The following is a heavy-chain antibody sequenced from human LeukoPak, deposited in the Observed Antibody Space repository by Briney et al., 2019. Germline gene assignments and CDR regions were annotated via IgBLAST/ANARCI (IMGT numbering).Heavy chain of an antibody. V-gene: IGHV1-69*05. CDR1: GGAFSSYA. D-gene: IGHD3-3*01. J-gene: IGHJ4*02. Sequence: SVKVSCKASGGAFSSYAISWVREAPGQGLEWMVGIIPIFGTANYAQKFQGRVTITTDESTSTAYMELSSLRSEDTAVYYCARAPLEDYDFWSGPEDYWGQGTLVTVSS. CDR2: IIPIFGTA. CDR3: ARAPLEDYDFWSGPEDY.